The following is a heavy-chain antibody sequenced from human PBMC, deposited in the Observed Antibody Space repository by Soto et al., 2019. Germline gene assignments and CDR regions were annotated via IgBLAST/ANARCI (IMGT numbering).Heavy chain of an antibody. CDR3: AKLGATRWFDT. CDR2: ISGSGDNT. CDR1: GFTFSSYA. J-gene: IGHJ5*02. D-gene: IGHD1-26*01. V-gene: IGHV3-23*01. Sequence: GGSLRLSCAASGFTFSSYAMSWVRQAPGKGLQWVSDISGSGDNTYYADSVKGRFTISRDNSKNTLYLQMNSLRAEDTAVYYCAKLGATRWFDTWGQGTLVTVSS.